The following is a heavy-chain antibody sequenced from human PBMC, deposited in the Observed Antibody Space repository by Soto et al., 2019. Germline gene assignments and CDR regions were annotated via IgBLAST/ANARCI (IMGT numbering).Heavy chain of an antibody. J-gene: IGHJ6*02. CDR2: INDSGTT. CDR1: GGSFSGFY. V-gene: IGHV4-34*01. CDR3: DRDKSTVTTYGMDV. Sequence: KPSETLSLTCAIYGGSFSGFYWSWIRQPPGKGLEWIGEINDSGTTNYNPSLKSRVTISADTSKTHFSLRLTSVTAADTAVYYCDRDKSTVTTYGMDVWGQGTTVTVSS. D-gene: IGHD4-17*01.